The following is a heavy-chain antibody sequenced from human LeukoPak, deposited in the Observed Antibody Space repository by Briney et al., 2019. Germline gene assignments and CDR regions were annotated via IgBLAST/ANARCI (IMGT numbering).Heavy chain of an antibody. CDR3: ARDPGNSGSYYYYYGMDV. CDR2: ISAYNGNT. D-gene: IGHD1-26*01. V-gene: IGHV1-18*01. J-gene: IGHJ6*02. Sequence: ASVKVSCKASGYTFTSYAMHWVRQAPGQRLEWMGWISAYNGNTNYAQKLQGRVTMTTDTSTSTAYMELRSLRSDDTAVYYCARDPGNSGSYYYYYGMDVWGQGTTVTVSS. CDR1: GYTFTSYA.